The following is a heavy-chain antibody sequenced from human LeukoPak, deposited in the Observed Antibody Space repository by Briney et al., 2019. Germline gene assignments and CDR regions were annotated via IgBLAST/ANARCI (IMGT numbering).Heavy chain of an antibody. CDR1: GFTFSSYA. D-gene: IGHD1-26*01. J-gene: IGHJ6*02. Sequence: GRSLRLSCATSGFTFSSYAMHWVRQAPGKGLEWVAVIWYDGSNEHYADSVKGRFIISRDNSKNTLYLQMNSLRAEDTAVFYCARDIGVSGMDVWGQGTTVTVSS. CDR2: IWYDGSNE. CDR3: ARDIGVSGMDV. V-gene: IGHV3-33*01.